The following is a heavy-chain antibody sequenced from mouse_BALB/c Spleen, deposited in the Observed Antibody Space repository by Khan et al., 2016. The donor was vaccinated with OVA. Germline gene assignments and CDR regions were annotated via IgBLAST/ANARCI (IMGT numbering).Heavy chain of an antibody. D-gene: IGHD2-12*01. CDR2: IYPFNGDT. CDR3: APVGSYCVSFAY. CDR1: GYTFTSYV. J-gene: IGHJ3*01. Sequence: VQLQQSGPELVKPGASVKMSCKASGYTFTSYVMHWVKQKPGQGLEWIGYIYPFNGDTLYNEKFKDKATLTSDKSSSTAYMELSSLTSEDSAVYFCAPVGSYCVSFAYWGQGTLVTVSA. V-gene: IGHV1S136*01.